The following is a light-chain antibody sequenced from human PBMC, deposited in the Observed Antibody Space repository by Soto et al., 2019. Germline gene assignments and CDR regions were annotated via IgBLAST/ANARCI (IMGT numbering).Light chain of an antibody. CDR3: QQYGSSPYT. J-gene: IGKJ2*01. V-gene: IGKV3-20*01. CDR1: QSVSSSY. Sequence: EIVLTQSPGTLSLSPGERATLSCRASQSVSSSYLDWYQQKPGQAPRLLIYGASSRATGIPDRFSGSGSGTDFTLTISRLEPEDFAVYYCQQYGSSPYTFGPGNKLEIK. CDR2: GAS.